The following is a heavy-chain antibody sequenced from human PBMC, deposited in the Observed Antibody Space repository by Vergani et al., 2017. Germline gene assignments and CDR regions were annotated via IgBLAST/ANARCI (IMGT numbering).Heavy chain of an antibody. CDR3: ARPLWEGRDGYVTGAFDL. CDR1: GVSIRTTSYY. J-gene: IGHJ3*01. Sequence: EEGGGMVKASETLSLTCSVSGVSIRTTSYYWGWIRQSPGKGLEWIGSLLYSGTAYYNPSLKSRVTISADTSKNQFSLRLNSVTAADTAVYSCARPLWEGRDGYVTGAFDLWGQGTVVIVSS. D-gene: IGHD5-24*01. V-gene: IGHV4-39*01. CDR2: LLYSGTA.